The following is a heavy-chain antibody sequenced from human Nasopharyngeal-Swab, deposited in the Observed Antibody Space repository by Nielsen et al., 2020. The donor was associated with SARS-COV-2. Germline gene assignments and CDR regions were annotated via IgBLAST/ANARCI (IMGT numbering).Heavy chain of an antibody. CDR3: ARGFTDYYDYSGYYLNWFDP. V-gene: IGHV4-4*07. CDR1: GGSISSYY. D-gene: IGHD3-22*01. Sequence: SATLSLTCIVSGGSISSYYWSWIRQPAGKGLEWIGRIHTSGSTNNNPSLEGRVTMSVDTSKNQFSLKLTSVTAADTAVYYCARGFTDYYDYSGYYLNWFDPWGQGTLVTVSS. CDR2: IHTSGST. J-gene: IGHJ5*02.